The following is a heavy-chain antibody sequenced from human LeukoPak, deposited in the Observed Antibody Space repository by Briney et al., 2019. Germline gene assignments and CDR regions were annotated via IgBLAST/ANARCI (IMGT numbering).Heavy chain of an antibody. CDR2: VGAYNGNT. J-gene: IGHJ4*02. CDR1: GYTFTSYG. Sequence: ASVKVSCKASGYTFTSYGISWVRQAPGQGLEWMGWVGAYNGNTNYAQKLQGRVTMTTDTSTSTAYMELRSLRSDDTAVYYRARNKYYYDSSGYYDYWGQGTLVTVSS. V-gene: IGHV1-18*01. CDR3: ARNKYYYDSSGYYDY. D-gene: IGHD3-22*01.